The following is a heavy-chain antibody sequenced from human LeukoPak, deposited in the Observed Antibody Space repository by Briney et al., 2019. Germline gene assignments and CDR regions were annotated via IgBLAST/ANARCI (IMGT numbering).Heavy chain of an antibody. CDR3: ASSRLQGYSGYDYDDPYDY. CDR1: GGTFSSYA. V-gene: IGHV1-69*05. CDR2: IIPIFGTA. D-gene: IGHD5-12*01. J-gene: IGHJ4*02. Sequence: ASVKVSRKASGGTFSSYAISWVRQAPGQGLEWMGGIIPIFGTANYAQKFQGRVTITTDESTSTAYMELSSLRSEDTAVYYRASSRLQGYSGYDYDDPYDYWGQGTLVTVSS.